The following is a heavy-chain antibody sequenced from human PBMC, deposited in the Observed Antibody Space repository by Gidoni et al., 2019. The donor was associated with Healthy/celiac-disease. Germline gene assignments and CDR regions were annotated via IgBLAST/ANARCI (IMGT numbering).Heavy chain of an antibody. Sequence: QVQLVESGGGVVQPGRSLRLSCAASGFTFSSYGMHWVRPAPGKGLEWVAVIWYDGSNKYYADSVKGRFTISRDNSKNTLYLQMNSLRAEDTAVYYCARQGSSGWPNNWFDPWGQGTLVTVSS. CDR2: IWYDGSNK. CDR1: GFTFSSYG. J-gene: IGHJ5*02. D-gene: IGHD6-19*01. CDR3: ARQGSSGWPNNWFDP. V-gene: IGHV3-33*01.